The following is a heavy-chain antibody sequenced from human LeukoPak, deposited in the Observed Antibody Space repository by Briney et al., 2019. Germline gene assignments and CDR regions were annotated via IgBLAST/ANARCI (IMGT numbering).Heavy chain of an antibody. V-gene: IGHV5-51*01. D-gene: IGHD6-13*01. CDR2: IYPGDSDT. J-gene: IGHJ4*02. Sequence: GESLKISCKGSGYSFATYWIVWVRQMPGKGLEWVGVIYPGDSDTRYSPSFQGQVTISADKSISTAYLQWSSLKASDTAMYHCARLGQVSPRLYSSSWYFDHWGQGTLVTVSS. CDR1: GYSFATYW. CDR3: ARLGQVSPRLYSSSWYFDH.